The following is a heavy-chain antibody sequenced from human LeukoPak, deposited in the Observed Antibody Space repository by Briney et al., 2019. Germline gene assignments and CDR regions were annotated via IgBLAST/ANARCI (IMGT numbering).Heavy chain of an antibody. V-gene: IGHV3-48*03. D-gene: IGHD6-13*01. CDR3: ASGSSRWYVIDY. J-gene: IGHJ4*02. CDR2: ISSSGSTI. CDR1: GFTFSSYE. Sequence: GGSLRLSCAASGFTFSSYEMNWVRQAPGKGLEWVSYISSSGSTIYYADSVKGRFTISRDNAKNSLYLQMNSLRAEDTAVYYCASGSSRWYVIDYWGQGTLVTVSS.